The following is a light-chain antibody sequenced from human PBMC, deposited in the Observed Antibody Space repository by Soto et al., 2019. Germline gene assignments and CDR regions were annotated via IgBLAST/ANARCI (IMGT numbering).Light chain of an antibody. CDR3: QQRSNWPPYT. V-gene: IGKV3-11*01. CDR1: QSVSSY. CDR2: DAS. Sequence: EIVLTQSPATLSLSPGERATLSCRASQSVSSYLAWYQQKPGQAPRLLIYDASNRATGIPPRFSGRGSGTDLTLTISSLEPEDFAVYYCQQRSNWPPYTFGQGTKLEIK. J-gene: IGKJ2*01.